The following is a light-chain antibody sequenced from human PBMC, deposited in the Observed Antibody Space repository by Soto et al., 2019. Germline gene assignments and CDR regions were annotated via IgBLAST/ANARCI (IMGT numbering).Light chain of an antibody. J-gene: IGKJ2*01. CDR1: QTISTY. V-gene: IGKV1-39*01. Sequence: DIQMTQSPSSLSASVGDRVTITCRASQTISTYLNWYQQKPGKAPKLLIYGASILQSGVPSTFSGRGSGTDFTLTISSLRPEDFATYYCQQSYNTPRTFGRGTKLEVK. CDR2: GAS. CDR3: QQSYNTPRT.